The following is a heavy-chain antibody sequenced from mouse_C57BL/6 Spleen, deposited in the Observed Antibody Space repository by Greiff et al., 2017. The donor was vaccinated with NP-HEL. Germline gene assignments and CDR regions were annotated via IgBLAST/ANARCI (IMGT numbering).Heavy chain of an antibody. Sequence: VQLQQSGAELVRPGASVKLSCKASGYTFTDYYINWVKQRPGQGLEWIARIYPGSGNTYYNEKFKGKATLTAEKSSSTAYMQLSSLTSEDSAVDFCARSHYGSSRGFAYWGQGTLVTVSA. V-gene: IGHV1-76*01. CDR3: ARSHYGSSRGFAY. CDR2: IYPGSGNT. CDR1: GYTFTDYY. D-gene: IGHD1-1*01. J-gene: IGHJ3*01.